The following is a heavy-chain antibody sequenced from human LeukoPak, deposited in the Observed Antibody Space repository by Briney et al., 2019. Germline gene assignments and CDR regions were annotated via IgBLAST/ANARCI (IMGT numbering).Heavy chain of an antibody. V-gene: IGHV1-69*01. J-gene: IGHJ3*02. CDR1: GGGFTFTSHA. CDR3: AGFFYDNSGDAFDI. D-gene: IGHD3-22*01. CDR2: LIPIYGSA. Sequence: ASVKVSCKASGGGFTFTSHAISWVRQAPGQGLEWMGGLIPIYGSANYAQKFQGRVTITSDESTRTVYMELSSLRPEDSAVYYCAGFFYDNSGDAFDIWGQGPMVSVSS.